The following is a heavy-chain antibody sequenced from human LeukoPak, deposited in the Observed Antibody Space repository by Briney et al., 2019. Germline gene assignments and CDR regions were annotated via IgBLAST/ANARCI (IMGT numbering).Heavy chain of an antibody. CDR3: ASSPSGWYGGFDY. Sequence: GGSLRLSCAASGFTFSSYSMNWVRQAPGKGLEWVSYISSSSSTIYYADSVKGRFTISRDNAKNSLYLQMNSLRAEDTAVYYCASSPSGWYGGFDYWGQGTLVTVSS. D-gene: IGHD6-19*01. V-gene: IGHV3-48*04. CDR1: GFTFSSYS. CDR2: ISSSSSTI. J-gene: IGHJ4*02.